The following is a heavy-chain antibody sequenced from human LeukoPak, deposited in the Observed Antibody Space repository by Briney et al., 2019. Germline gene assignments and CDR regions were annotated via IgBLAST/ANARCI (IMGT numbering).Heavy chain of an antibody. D-gene: IGHD4-23*01. CDR2: IYYSGST. Sequence: PSETLSLTCTVSGGSISSYYWSWIRQPPGKGLEWIGYIYYSGSTNYNPSLKSRVTISVDTSKNQFSLRLSSVTAADTAVYYCARVGGTNYYYYGMDVWGQGTTVTVSS. J-gene: IGHJ6*02. CDR3: ARVGGTNYYYYGMDV. CDR1: GGSISSYY. V-gene: IGHV4-59*01.